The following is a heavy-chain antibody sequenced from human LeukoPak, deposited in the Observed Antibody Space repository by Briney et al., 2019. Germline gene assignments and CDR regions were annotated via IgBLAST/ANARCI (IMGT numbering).Heavy chain of an antibody. CDR2: ITGSGDGT. Sequence: GGSLRLSCAASGFTFSNYAVMWVRQAPGKRLEWVSSITGSGDGTYYADSVRGRFTISRDNSENTLYLQLNSLRADDTAVYFCVKGFVHPTYYFDYWGQGTLVTVSS. CDR1: GFTFSNYA. D-gene: IGHD3-10*01. CDR3: VKGFVHPTYYFDY. V-gene: IGHV3-23*01. J-gene: IGHJ4*02.